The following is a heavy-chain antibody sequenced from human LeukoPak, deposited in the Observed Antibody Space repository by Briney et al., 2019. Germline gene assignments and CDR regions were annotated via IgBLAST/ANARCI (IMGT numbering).Heavy chain of an antibody. Sequence: PSGTLSLTCTVSGVSISRYYRSSIRQPPGTGLKWFWDIYFSGSTKYQPSPKSRVTISVDPSNKQFSMKLSSVTAADRSMYYCARTDYGLGPDYYGRDVWGQGTTVTVSS. D-gene: IGHD4/OR15-4a*01. V-gene: IGHV4-59*08. CDR3: ARTDYGLGPDYYGRDV. CDR1: GVSISRYY. J-gene: IGHJ6*02. CDR2: IYFSGST.